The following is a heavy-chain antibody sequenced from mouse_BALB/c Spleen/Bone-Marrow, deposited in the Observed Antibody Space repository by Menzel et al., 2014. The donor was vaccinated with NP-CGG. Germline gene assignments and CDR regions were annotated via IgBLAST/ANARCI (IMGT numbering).Heavy chain of an antibody. J-gene: IGHJ3*01. CDR2: INPSNGGT. CDR3: TRGLRAWFAY. CDR1: GYTFTSYY. Sequence: VQRVESGAGLVKPGASVKLSCKASGYTFTSYYMYWVKQRPGQGLEWIGGINPSNGGTNFNEKFKSKATLTVDKSSSTAYMQLSSLTSEDSAVYYCTRGLRAWFAYWGQGTLVTVSA. D-gene: IGHD3-1*01. V-gene: IGHV1S81*02.